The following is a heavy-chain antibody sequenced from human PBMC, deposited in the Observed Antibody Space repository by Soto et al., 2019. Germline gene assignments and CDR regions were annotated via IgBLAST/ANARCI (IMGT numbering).Heavy chain of an antibody. Sequence: EVQLVESGGGLVQPGGSLKLSCAASGFTFSGSAMHWVRQASGKGLEWVGRIRSKANSYATAYAASVKGRFTISRDDSKTTAYLQMNSLNTEDTAVYYCTSQRSLGPDYWGQGTLVTVSS. CDR3: TSQRSLGPDY. CDR2: IRSKANSYAT. CDR1: GFTFSGSA. V-gene: IGHV3-73*01. J-gene: IGHJ4*02.